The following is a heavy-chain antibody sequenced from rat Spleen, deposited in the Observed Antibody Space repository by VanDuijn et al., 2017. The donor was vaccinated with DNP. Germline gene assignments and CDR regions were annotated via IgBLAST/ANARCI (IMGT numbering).Heavy chain of an antibody. J-gene: IGHJ2*01. CDR1: GFTFSNYD. Sequence: EVQLVESGGGLVQPGGSLKLSCAASGFTFSNYDMSWVRQAPGKGLEWVASITNTGGSTYYPDSVKGRFTISRDNAKSTLYLQMNSLRSEDTATYYCTRVWELPGYPFDYWGQGVMVTVSS. CDR2: ITNTGGST. D-gene: IGHD1-4*01. V-gene: IGHV5S23*01. CDR3: TRVWELPGYPFDY.